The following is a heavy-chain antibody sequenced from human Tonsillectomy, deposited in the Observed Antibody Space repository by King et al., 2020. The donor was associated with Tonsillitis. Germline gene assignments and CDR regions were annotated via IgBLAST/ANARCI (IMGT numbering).Heavy chain of an antibody. CDR3: AKDGYDSSGYYLGEY. V-gene: IGHV3-30*18. J-gene: IGHJ4*01. CDR1: GFTFSSYG. CDR2: ISYDGSNK. Sequence: VQLVESGGGVVQPGRSLRLSCAASGFTFSSYGMHWVRQAPGKGLEWVAVISYDGSNKYYADSVKGRFTISRDSSENTLYLQMNSLRAEDTALYYCAKDGYDSSGYYLGEYWGKGTLVTGSS. D-gene: IGHD3-22*01.